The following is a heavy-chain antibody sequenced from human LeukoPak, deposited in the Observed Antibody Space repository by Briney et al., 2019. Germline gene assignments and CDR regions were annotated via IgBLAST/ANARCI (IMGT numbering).Heavy chain of an antibody. Sequence: PGGSLRLSCAASGFTVSSNYMSWVRQAPGKGLEWVSVIYSGGSTYYADSVKGRFTISRDNAKNSLYLQMNSLRVDDTAVYYCARGDFESGTYNDAFDIWGQGTMVTVS. CDR3: ARGDFESGTYNDAFDI. V-gene: IGHV3-66*01. D-gene: IGHD1-26*01. CDR2: IYSGGST. J-gene: IGHJ3*02. CDR1: GFTVSSNY.